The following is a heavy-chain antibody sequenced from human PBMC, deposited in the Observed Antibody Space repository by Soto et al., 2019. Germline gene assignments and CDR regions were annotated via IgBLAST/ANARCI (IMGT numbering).Heavy chain of an antibody. D-gene: IGHD3-9*01. CDR3: ARHVGDATGSYSNWFDS. V-gene: IGHV5-51*01. CDR1: GYFFPTYS. Sequence: EVQLVQSGTVMKEPGESLELSCKTSGYFFPTYSLAWVRQMPGKGLEWMGIIYPGDSDTKYSPSFQGQVTISVDKSITTSYLRWNNLKTSDTATYYCARHVGDATGSYSNWFDSWGQGTLVTVSS. CDR2: IYPGDSDT. J-gene: IGHJ5*01.